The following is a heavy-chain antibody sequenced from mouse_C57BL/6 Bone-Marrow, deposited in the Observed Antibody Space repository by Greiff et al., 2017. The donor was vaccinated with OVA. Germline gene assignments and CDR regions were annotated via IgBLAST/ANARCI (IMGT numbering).Heavy chain of an antibody. V-gene: IGHV10-1*01. D-gene: IGHD2-1*01. CDR1: GFSFNTYA. CDR2: IRSKSNNYAT. CDR3: VRQKSTMVNYYAMDY. J-gene: IGHJ4*01. Sequence: DVMLVESGGGLVQPKGSLKLSCAASGFSFNTYAMNWVRQAPGKGLEWVARIRSKSNNYATYYADSVKDRFTISRDDSESMLYLQMNNLKTEDTAMYYCVRQKSTMVNYYAMDYWGQGTSVTVSS.